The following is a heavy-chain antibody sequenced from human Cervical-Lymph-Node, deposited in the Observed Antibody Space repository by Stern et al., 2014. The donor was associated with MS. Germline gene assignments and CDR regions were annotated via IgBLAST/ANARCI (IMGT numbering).Heavy chain of an antibody. Sequence: VQLVQSGAEVKKPGESLKISCKLSGYSFTIYYIAWVRQMPGKGLEWMGVIYPYDSDTTYSTSFQGQVTISADKSTTTAYLQWSSLRASDTAMYYCARHVQGFDYWGQGTLVTVSS. CDR3: ARHVQGFDY. J-gene: IGHJ4*02. CDR1: GYSFTIYY. V-gene: IGHV5-51*01. CDR2: IYPYDSDT.